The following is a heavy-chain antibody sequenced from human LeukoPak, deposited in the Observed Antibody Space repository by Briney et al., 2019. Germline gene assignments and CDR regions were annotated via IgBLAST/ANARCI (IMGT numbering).Heavy chain of an antibody. CDR1: GFTFSNYW. V-gene: IGHV3-74*01. Sequence: GRSLRLSCAASGFTFSNYWMHWVRQAPGKGLVWVSRINSDGSSTKYADSVKGRFTISRDNAKNTLYLQMNSLRAEDTAVYYCVRDRAVSPFPPDAFDMWGQGTMVTVAS. D-gene: IGHD4-17*01. J-gene: IGHJ3*02. CDR3: VRDRAVSPFPPDAFDM. CDR2: INSDGSST.